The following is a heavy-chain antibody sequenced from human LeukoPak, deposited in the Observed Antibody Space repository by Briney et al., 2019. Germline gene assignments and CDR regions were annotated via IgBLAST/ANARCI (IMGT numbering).Heavy chain of an antibody. D-gene: IGHD6-19*01. CDR2: ISWNSVTI. Sequence: PGGSLRLSCAASGFTFGDYAMHWVRQTPGKGLEWVSGISWNSVTIAYADSVKGRFTISRDNAKNSLYLQMNSLRTDDMALYYCARADSSDRAFDYWGQGTLVTVSS. V-gene: IGHV3-9*03. J-gene: IGHJ4*02. CDR1: GFTFGDYA. CDR3: ARADSSDRAFDY.